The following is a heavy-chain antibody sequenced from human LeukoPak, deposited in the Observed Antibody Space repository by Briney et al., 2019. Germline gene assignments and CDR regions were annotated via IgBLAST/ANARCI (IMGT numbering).Heavy chain of an antibody. CDR3: ARGGGRTSSAFDP. Sequence: GASVKVSCKASGYTFTGNYLHWVRQAPGQGLEWMGWINANSGDTKYAQKFQGRVTMTRDTSVSTAHMQLSRMRYDDTAVYYCARGGGRTSSAFDPWGQGTLVTVSS. CDR2: INANSGDT. V-gene: IGHV1-2*02. J-gene: IGHJ5*02. D-gene: IGHD2-2*01. CDR1: GYTFTGNY.